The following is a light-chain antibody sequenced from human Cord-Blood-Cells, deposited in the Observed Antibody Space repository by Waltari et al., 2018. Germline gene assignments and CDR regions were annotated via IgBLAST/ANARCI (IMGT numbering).Light chain of an antibody. CDR3: QQRET. J-gene: IGKJ1*01. CDR1: QSISSY. CDR2: AAS. Sequence: DIQMTQSPSSLSASVGDRVTITCRASQSISSYLNWYQQKPGKAPKLLIYAASSLQSGVPSRFSGSGSGTDFTLTISSLQPEDFATYYCQQRETFG. V-gene: IGKV1-39*01.